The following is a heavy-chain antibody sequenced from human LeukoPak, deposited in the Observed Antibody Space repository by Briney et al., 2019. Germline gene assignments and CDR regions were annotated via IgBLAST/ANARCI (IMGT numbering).Heavy chain of an antibody. Sequence: ASVKVSCKASGYTFTSYDINWVRQAPGQGLEWMGWINPNSGGTNYAQKFQGRVTMTRDTSISTAYMELSRLRSDDTAVYYCARDGARYYDSWGLFDYWGQGTLVTVSS. V-gene: IGHV1-2*02. CDR1: GYTFTSYD. J-gene: IGHJ4*02. CDR2: INPNSGGT. D-gene: IGHD3-22*01. CDR3: ARDGARYYDSWGLFDY.